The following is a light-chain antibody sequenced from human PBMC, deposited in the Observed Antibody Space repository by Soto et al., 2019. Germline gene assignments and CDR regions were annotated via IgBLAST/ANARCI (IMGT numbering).Light chain of an antibody. CDR1: QRLLHTNGYSY. Sequence: DIVMTQSPLSLPVTPGEPASISCRSSQRLLHTNGYSYLDWYLQKPGQSPHLLIYLGSNRASGVPDRFSGSGSGTDFTLKISRVEAEDVGVYYCMQALRTWTFGQGTKVDNK. CDR2: LGS. V-gene: IGKV2-28*01. CDR3: MQALRTWT. J-gene: IGKJ1*01.